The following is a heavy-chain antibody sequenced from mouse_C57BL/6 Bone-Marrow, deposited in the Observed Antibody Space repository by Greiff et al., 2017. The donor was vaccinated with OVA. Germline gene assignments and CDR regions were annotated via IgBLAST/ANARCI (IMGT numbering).Heavy chain of an antibody. CDR1: GYTFTSYW. Sequence: QVQLKQPGAELVKPGASVKLSCKASGYTFTSYWMHWVKQRPGQGLEWIGMIHPNSGSTNYNEKFKSKATLTVDKSSSTAYMQLSSLTSEDSAVYYCAVYYGNYPLAYWGQGTLVTVSA. CDR2: IHPNSGST. D-gene: IGHD2-1*01. J-gene: IGHJ3*01. CDR3: AVYYGNYPLAY. V-gene: IGHV1-64*01.